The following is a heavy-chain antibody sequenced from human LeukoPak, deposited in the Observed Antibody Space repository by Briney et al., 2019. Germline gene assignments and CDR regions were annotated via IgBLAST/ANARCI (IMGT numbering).Heavy chain of an antibody. CDR3: AGGPLGQWLVVDY. Sequence: SETLSLTCTVSGGSISSYYWSWIRQPPGKGLEWIGYIYYSGSTNSNPSLKSRVTISVDTSKNQFSLKLSSVTAADTAVYYCAGGPLGQWLVVDYWGQGTLVTVSS. J-gene: IGHJ4*02. D-gene: IGHD6-19*01. CDR1: GGSISSYY. CDR2: IYYSGST. V-gene: IGHV4-59*08.